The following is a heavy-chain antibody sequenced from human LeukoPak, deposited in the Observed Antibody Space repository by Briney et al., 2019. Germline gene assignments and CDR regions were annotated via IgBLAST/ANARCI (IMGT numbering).Heavy chain of an antibody. J-gene: IGHJ6*03. V-gene: IGHV3-21*01. Sequence: GGSLRLSCAASGFTFRRYSMSWVRQAPGKGLEWVSTINWSSDYIYYADTVEGRFTISRDNAKNSMCLEMNSLRAEDTAVYFCAREGGNGDYFYYMDVWGKGTTVTVSS. CDR1: GFTFRRYS. CDR3: AREGGNGDYFYYMDV. CDR2: INWSSDYI. D-gene: IGHD4-23*01.